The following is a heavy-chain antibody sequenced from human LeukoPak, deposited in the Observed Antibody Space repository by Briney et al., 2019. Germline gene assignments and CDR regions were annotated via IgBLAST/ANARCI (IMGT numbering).Heavy chain of an antibody. Sequence: PGGSLRLSCAASGFTVSTNYMTWVRQAPGKRLEWISVIYIGGSTYNADSVKGRFTISRDNSKNTLYLQMNSLRAADTAIYYCARVLYSDILTGYWLDYWGQGTLVTVSS. CDR3: ARVLYSDILTGYWLDY. CDR1: GFTVSTNY. D-gene: IGHD3-9*01. J-gene: IGHJ4*02. V-gene: IGHV3-66*01. CDR2: IYIGGST.